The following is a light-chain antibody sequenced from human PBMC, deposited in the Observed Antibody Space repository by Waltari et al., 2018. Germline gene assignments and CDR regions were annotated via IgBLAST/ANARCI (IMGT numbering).Light chain of an antibody. J-gene: IGLJ3*02. V-gene: IGLV4-69*01. CDR1: SGHSSNV. CDR2: VYSDGTH. CDR3: ETGGHGTWV. Sequence: QLVLTQSPSASASLGTSVTLTCTLNSGHSSNVIAWLQQQPGKGPRYLMKVYSDGTHNKGDEIPDRFSGSSSGAERYLTISSLQSEDEADYYCETGGHGTWVFGGGTKLTGL.